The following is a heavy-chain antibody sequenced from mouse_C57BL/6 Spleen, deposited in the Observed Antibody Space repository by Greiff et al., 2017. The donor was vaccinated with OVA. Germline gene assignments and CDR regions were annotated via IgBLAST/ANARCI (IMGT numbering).Heavy chain of an antibody. CDR2: IDPSDSYT. J-gene: IGHJ2*01. CDR1: GYTFTSYW. Sequence: VQLQQPGAELVKPGASVKLSCKASGYTFTSYWMQWVKQRPGQGLEWIGEIDPSDSYTNYNQKFKGKATLTVDTSSSTAYMQLSSLTSEDSAVYYCARDGGSSGHFDYWGQGTTLTVSS. CDR3: ARDGGSSGHFDY. D-gene: IGHD3-2*02. V-gene: IGHV1-50*01.